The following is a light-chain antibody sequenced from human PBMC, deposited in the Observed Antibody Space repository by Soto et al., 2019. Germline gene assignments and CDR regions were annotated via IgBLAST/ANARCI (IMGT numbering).Light chain of an antibody. Sequence: DIQMTQSPPSLSVSVGDRVTITCRASQSIAKYINWYQQKPGKAPKLLIHAASSLQSGVPSRFGGSGSGTDFTLSLSDLQPEDFATYSCQQSYSTPPTFGQGTRLEMK. V-gene: IGKV1-39*01. CDR3: QQSYSTPPT. CDR2: AAS. J-gene: IGKJ5*01. CDR1: QSIAKY.